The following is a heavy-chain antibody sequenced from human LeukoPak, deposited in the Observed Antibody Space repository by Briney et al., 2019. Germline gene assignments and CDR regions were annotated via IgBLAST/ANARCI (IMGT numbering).Heavy chain of an antibody. J-gene: IGHJ4*02. Sequence: GGSLRLSCAASGFTVSSNYMTWVRQAPGKGLEWVSVIYSGGSTYYADSVKGRFTISRDNSKNTIYLQMNSLRAEDTAVYYCARRLGPGYCSGGSCPYSLDYWGQGTLVTVSS. V-gene: IGHV3-53*01. CDR2: IYSGGST. CDR1: GFTVSSNY. CDR3: ARRLGPGYCSGGSCPYSLDY. D-gene: IGHD2-15*01.